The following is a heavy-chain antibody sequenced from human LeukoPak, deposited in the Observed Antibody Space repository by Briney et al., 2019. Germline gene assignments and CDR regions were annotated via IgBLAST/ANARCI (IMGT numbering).Heavy chain of an antibody. Sequence: SETLSLTCTVSGGSIGSYYWSWIRQPPGKGLEWLGYISYSGSTNYNPSLESRLTMSVDTSKNHFSLELTSVTAADTAVYYCASSHCTGYSCYSFHHWGQGTLVTVSS. CDR3: ASSHCTGYSCYSFHH. V-gene: IGHV4-59*01. J-gene: IGHJ4*02. D-gene: IGHD2-15*01. CDR1: GGSIGSYY. CDR2: ISYSGST.